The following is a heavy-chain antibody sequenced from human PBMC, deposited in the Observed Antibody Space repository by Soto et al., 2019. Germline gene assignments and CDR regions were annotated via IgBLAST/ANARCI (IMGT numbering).Heavy chain of an antibody. J-gene: IGHJ4*02. CDR2: VNPIVSMS. CDR3: ASSYGSGYRAFDY. Sequence: QVQLVQSGAEVKRPGSSVKVSCKASGDTFNFYSINWVRQAPGLGLEWMGRVNPIVSMSNYAQKFQGRVTMTADHSTITAYIELSSLRSEATAIYYCASSYGSGYRAFDYWAQGALVTVSS. V-gene: IGHV1-69*02. D-gene: IGHD3-10*01. CDR1: GDTFNFYS.